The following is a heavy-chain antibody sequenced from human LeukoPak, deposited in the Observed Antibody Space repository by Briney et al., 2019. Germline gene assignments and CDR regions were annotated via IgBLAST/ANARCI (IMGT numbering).Heavy chain of an antibody. V-gene: IGHV1-69*06. CDR2: IIPIFGTA. Sequence: ASVKVSCKASGGTFSSYAISWVRQAPGQGLEWMGGIIPIFGTANYAQKFQGRVTITADKSTSTAYMELRGLRSDDTDVYYCARDPHEFSSGWSHFEYWGQGTLVTVSS. J-gene: IGHJ4*02. D-gene: IGHD6-19*01. CDR3: ARDPHEFSSGWSHFEY. CDR1: GGTFSSYA.